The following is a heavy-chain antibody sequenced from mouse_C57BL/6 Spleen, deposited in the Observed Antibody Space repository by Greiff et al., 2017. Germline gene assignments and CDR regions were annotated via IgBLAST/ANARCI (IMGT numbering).Heavy chain of an antibody. CDR1: GYTFTSYW. Sequence: QVQLQQPGAELVKPGASVKLSCKASGYTFTSYWMQWVKQRPGQGLEWIGEIDPSDSYTNYNQKFKGKATLTVDTSSSTAYMQLSSLTSEDSAVYYCARRSITTVVAKDFDYGGQGTTRTVSS. CDR3: ARRSITTVVAKDFDY. V-gene: IGHV1-50*01. D-gene: IGHD1-1*01. J-gene: IGHJ2*01. CDR2: IDPSDSYT.